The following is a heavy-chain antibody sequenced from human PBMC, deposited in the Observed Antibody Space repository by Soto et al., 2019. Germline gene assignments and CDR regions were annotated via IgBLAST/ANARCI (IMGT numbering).Heavy chain of an antibody. J-gene: IGHJ3*02. Sequence: ASVKVSCKASGHTFTNYAIVWVRQAPGQRLEWMGWINAGNGNTKYSQKFQGRVTITRDTSASTAYMELSSLRSEDTAIYYCARDPYTSGWHHDAFDIWGQGTMVTVSS. D-gene: IGHD6-19*01. CDR1: GHTFTNYA. CDR2: INAGNGNT. CDR3: ARDPYTSGWHHDAFDI. V-gene: IGHV1-3*01.